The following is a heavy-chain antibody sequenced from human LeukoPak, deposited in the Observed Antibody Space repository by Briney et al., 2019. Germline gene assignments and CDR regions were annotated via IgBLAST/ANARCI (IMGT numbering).Heavy chain of an antibody. J-gene: IGHJ4*02. Sequence: GGSLRLSCAASGFTFSSYEMNWVRQAPGKGLEWVSYISSSGSTIYYADSVKGRFTISRDNAKNSLYLQMNSLRAEDTAVYYCAREDGIKWELLGYFDYWGQGTLVTVSS. CDR3: AREDGIKWELLGYFDY. V-gene: IGHV3-48*03. CDR2: ISSSGSTI. CDR1: GFTFSSYE. D-gene: IGHD1-26*01.